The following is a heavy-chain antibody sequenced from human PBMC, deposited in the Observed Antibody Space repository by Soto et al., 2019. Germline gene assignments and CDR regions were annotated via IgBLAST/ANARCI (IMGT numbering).Heavy chain of an antibody. CDR3: AREDHDFWSGYPRIEY. J-gene: IGHJ4*02. V-gene: IGHV3-7*01. CDR1: GFRFSSYW. CDR2: MKQDGSEK. D-gene: IGHD3-3*01. Sequence: PGGSLRLSCGASGFRFSSYWMSWVRQAPGKGLEWVANMKQDGSEKYYVDSVKGRFTISRDNAKNSLYLQMNSLRAEDTAVYYCAREDHDFWSGYPRIEYWGQGTLVTVSS.